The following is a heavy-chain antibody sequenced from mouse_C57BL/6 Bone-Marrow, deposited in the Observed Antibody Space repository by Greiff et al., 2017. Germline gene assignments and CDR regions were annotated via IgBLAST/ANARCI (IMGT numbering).Heavy chain of an antibody. CDR2: IYPGGGYT. CDR1: GYTFTNYW. CDR3: ARGRIYYGYDHAMDY. Sequence: ESGAELVRPGTSVKMSCKASGYTFTNYWIGWAKQRPGHGLEWIGDIYPGGGYTNYNEKFKGKATLTADKSSSTAYMQFSSLTSEDSAIYYCARGRIYYGYDHAMDYWGQGTSVTVSS. J-gene: IGHJ4*01. D-gene: IGHD2-2*01. V-gene: IGHV1-63*01.